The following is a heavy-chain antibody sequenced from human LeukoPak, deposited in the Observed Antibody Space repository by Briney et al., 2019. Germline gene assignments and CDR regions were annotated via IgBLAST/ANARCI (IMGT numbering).Heavy chain of an antibody. CDR2: ISSSSNYM. CDR1: GFTFSRNA. D-gene: IGHD6-13*01. J-gene: IGHJ4*02. V-gene: IGHV3-21*01. Sequence: GGSLRLSCAASGFTFSRNAMNWVRQAPGKGLEWVSFISSSSNYMSYADSVKGRFTISRDNAKNSLYLQMNSLRAEDTAVYYCARPLDSSNNYFNYWGQGTLVTVSA. CDR3: ARPLDSSNNYFNY.